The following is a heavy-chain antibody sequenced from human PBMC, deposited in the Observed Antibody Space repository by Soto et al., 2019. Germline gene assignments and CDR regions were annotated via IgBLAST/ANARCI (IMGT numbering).Heavy chain of an antibody. CDR2: IYYTGST. D-gene: IGHD1-26*01. V-gene: IGHV4-31*03. Sequence: QVQLQESGPGLVKPSQTLSLTCTVSGGSIYTGGFYWSWIRQLPGKGLDWLGYIYYTGSTQYTPSLKSRLTISTDTSDNQFSLRLTSVTAADTAVYYCAASLVTSRTRVDYWGQGTLVTVS. CDR3: AASLVTSRTRVDY. CDR1: GGSIYTGGFY. J-gene: IGHJ4*02.